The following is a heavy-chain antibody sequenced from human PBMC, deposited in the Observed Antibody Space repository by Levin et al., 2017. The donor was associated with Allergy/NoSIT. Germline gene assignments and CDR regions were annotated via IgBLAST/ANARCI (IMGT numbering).Heavy chain of an antibody. Sequence: GGSLRLSCAASGFTFSIYTMNWVRQAPGKGLEWISFISTNSAYIFYADSARGRFTISRDNAKRSLYLQIDSLRDDDTAVYYCARGPEIWGQGTPVTVSS. CDR3: ARGPEI. CDR2: ISTNSAYI. CDR1: GFTFSIYT. V-gene: IGHV3-21*01. J-gene: IGHJ4*02.